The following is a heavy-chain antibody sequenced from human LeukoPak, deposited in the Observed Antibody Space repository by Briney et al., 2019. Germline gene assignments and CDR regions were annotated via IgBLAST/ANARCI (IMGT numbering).Heavy chain of an antibody. D-gene: IGHD1-26*01. Sequence: ASVKVSCKASGYTFTSYDINWVRQAPGHGLEWMGGINRNRGNTDYAQKCQGRVTITRNTSISTAYMELSSLRSEDSAVYYCARGWELLDGAFDIWGQGTMVTVSS. V-gene: IGHV1-8*03. CDR1: GYTFTSYD. J-gene: IGHJ3*02. CDR3: ARGWELLDGAFDI. CDR2: INRNRGNT.